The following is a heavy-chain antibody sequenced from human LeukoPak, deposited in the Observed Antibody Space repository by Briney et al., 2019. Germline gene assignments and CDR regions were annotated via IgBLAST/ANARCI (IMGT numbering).Heavy chain of an antibody. Sequence: GASVKVSCKASGGTFSSYAISWVRQAPGQGLEWMGGIIPIFGTANYAQKFQGRVTITADESTSTAYMELSSLRSEDTAAYYCAGSRGIAAAGTLDYWGQGTLVTVSS. CDR2: IIPIFGTA. D-gene: IGHD6-13*01. V-gene: IGHV1-69*13. CDR1: GGTFSSYA. J-gene: IGHJ4*02. CDR3: AGSRGIAAAGTLDY.